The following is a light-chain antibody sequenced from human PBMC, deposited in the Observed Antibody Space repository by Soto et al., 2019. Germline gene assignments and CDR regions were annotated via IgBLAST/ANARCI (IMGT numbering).Light chain of an antibody. J-gene: IGKJ1*01. CDR3: QQRTEWPPT. CDR1: PSVSTY. CDR2: DAS. V-gene: IGKV3-11*01. Sequence: EIVLTQSPATLALSPGERATLSCSASPSVSTYLAWYQQKPVQAPMLLIYDASNRATGIPARFSGSGSGTDFTLAISSLEPEDFAVYYCQQRTEWPPTFGQGTKVEIK.